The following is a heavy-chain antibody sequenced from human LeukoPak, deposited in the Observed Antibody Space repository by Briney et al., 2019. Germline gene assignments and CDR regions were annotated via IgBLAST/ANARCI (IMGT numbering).Heavy chain of an antibody. D-gene: IGHD6-13*01. CDR1: GYSISSGYY. CDR3: ARPSAALLFDY. J-gene: IGHJ4*02. CDR2: IYHSGST. V-gene: IGHV4-38-2*02. Sequence: PSETLSLTCTVSGYSISSGYYRGWIRQPPGKGLEWVGSIYHSGSTYYNPSLKSRVTISVDTSKNQFSLKLSSVTAADTAVYYCARPSAALLFDYWGQGALVTVSS.